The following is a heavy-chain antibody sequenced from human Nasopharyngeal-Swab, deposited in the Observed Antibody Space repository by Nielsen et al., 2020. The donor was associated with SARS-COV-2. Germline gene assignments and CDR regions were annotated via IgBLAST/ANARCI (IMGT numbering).Heavy chain of an antibody. CDR2: IYSGGSTT. J-gene: IGHJ4*02. Sequence: VRQMSGKGLEWVSLIYSGGSTTYYGDTVKGRFTISRDNSKNTLYLQMNSLRAEDTALYYCAKWTAVTGYWGFDYWGQGTLVTVSS. CDR3: AKWTAVTGYWGFDY. V-gene: IGHV3-23*03. D-gene: IGHD3-9*01.